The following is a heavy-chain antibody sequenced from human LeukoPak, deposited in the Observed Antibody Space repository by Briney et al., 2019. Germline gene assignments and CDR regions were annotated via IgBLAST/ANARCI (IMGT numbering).Heavy chain of an antibody. Sequence: ASVKVSCKVSGYTLTELSMRWVRQAPGKGLEWMGGFDPEDGEAIYAQKFQGRVTMTEDTSTDTAYMELSSLRSEDTAVYYCAASRDGYTNSLFDYWGQGTLVTVSS. CDR1: GYTLTELS. CDR2: FDPEDGEA. D-gene: IGHD5-24*01. V-gene: IGHV1-24*01. CDR3: AASRDGYTNSLFDY. J-gene: IGHJ4*02.